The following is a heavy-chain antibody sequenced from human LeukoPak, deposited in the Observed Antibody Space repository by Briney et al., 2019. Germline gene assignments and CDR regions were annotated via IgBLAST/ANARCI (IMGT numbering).Heavy chain of an antibody. CDR2: IYYSGST. D-gene: IGHD1-26*01. J-gene: IGHJ3*02. V-gene: IGHV4-39*07. Sequence: SETLSLTCTVSGGSISSSSYYWGWIRQPPGKGLEWIGSIYYSGSTYYNPSLKSRVTISVDTSKNQFSLKLSSVTAADTAVYYCARGSPRSGDALDIWGQGTMVTVSS. CDR1: GGSISSSSYY. CDR3: ARGSPRSGDALDI.